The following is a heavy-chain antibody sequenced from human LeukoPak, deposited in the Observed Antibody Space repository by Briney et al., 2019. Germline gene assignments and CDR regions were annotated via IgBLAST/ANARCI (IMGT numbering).Heavy chain of an antibody. CDR2: ISNSGSP. J-gene: IGHJ4*02. Sequence: PSETLSLTCTVSGASISSLYWSWIRQPPGRGLEWIGFISNSGSPTYNPSLNSRVTISLDTSKNQFSLKVNYVTAADTAVYYCASESRQLGNWGQGTLVTASS. D-gene: IGHD1-1*01. CDR3: ASESRQLGN. CDR1: GASISSLY. V-gene: IGHV4-59*01.